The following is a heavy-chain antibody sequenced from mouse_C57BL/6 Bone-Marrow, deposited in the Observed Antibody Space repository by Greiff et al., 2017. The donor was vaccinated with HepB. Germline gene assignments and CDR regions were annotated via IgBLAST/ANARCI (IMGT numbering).Heavy chain of an antibody. D-gene: IGHD2-4*01. CDR3: ARSYDYDDAWFAY. Sequence: VQLQQSGPELVKPGASVKISCKASGYTFTDYYMNWVKQSHGKSLEWIGDINPNNGGTSYNQKFKGKATLTVDKSSSTAYMELRSLTSEDSAVYYCARSYDYDDAWFAYWGQGTLVTVSA. V-gene: IGHV1-26*01. J-gene: IGHJ3*01. CDR1: GYTFTDYY. CDR2: INPNNGGT.